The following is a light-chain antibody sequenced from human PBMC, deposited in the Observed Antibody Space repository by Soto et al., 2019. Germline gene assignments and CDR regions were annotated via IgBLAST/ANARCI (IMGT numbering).Light chain of an antibody. CDR3: AAWDDSMNASYV. J-gene: IGLJ1*01. CDR2: EVS. V-gene: IGLV2-14*02. CDR1: SSDVGSYNL. Sequence: QSVLTQPASVSGSPGQSITISCTGTSSDVGSYNLVSWYQHHPGKAPKLMIYEVSKRPSGVSNRFSGSKSGTTASLAISGLRSEDEADYYCAAWDDSMNASYVFGTGTKVTVL.